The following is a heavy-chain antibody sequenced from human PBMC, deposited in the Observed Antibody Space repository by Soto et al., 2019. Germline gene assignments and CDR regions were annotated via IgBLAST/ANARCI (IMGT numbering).Heavy chain of an antibody. V-gene: IGHV3-30*18. D-gene: IGHD1-26*01. CDR3: ANHRGRRYYYFDY. J-gene: IGHJ4*02. CDR1: GFTFSSYG. Sequence: GGSLRLSCAAAGFTFSSYGMHWVRQAPGKGLEWVAVISYDGSNKYYADSVKGRFTISRDNSKNTLYLQMNSLRAEDTAVYYCANHRGRRYYYFDYWGQGTLVTVSS. CDR2: ISYDGSNK.